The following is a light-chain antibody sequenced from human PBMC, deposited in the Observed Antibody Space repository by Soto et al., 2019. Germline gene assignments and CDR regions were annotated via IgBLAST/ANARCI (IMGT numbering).Light chain of an antibody. CDR3: QLYGRSIT. CDR1: QSVSSN. CDR2: GAS. V-gene: IGKV3-20*01. Sequence: EIVLTQSPGTLSLSPGERTTLSCRASQSVSSNLAWYQQKPGQAPRLLIYGASSRATGIPDRFSGSGSGTDFTLTITRLEPEDFAVYYCQLYGRSITFGQGTRLEIK. J-gene: IGKJ5*01.